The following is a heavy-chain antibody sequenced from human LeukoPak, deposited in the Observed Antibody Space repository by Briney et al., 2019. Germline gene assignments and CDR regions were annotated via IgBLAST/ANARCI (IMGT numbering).Heavy chain of an antibody. V-gene: IGHV1-2*02. Sequence: GASVKVSCKASGYTFTGSYMHWVRQAPGQGLEWMGWINPNSGGTNYAQKFQGRVTMTRDTSISTAYMELSRLRSDDTAVYYCAGIAAAGSFNWFDPWGQGTLVTVSS. D-gene: IGHD6-13*01. CDR2: INPNSGGT. CDR1: GYTFTGSY. CDR3: AGIAAAGSFNWFDP. J-gene: IGHJ5*02.